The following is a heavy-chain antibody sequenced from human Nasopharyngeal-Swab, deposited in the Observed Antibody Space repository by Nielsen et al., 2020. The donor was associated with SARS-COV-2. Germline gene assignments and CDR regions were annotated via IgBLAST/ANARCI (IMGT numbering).Heavy chain of an antibody. CDR3: ARDISGYYPEF. J-gene: IGHJ4*02. Sequence: GESLKISCEASGFSISGYYMSWIRQAPGKGLEWVSSISGGSNFINYADSVKGRFTVSRDNAKKSLYLQMNSLRPEDTAVYYCARDISGYYPEFWGQGTLVTVSS. CDR2: ISGGSNFI. V-gene: IGHV3-11*06. D-gene: IGHD3-22*01. CDR1: GFSISGYY.